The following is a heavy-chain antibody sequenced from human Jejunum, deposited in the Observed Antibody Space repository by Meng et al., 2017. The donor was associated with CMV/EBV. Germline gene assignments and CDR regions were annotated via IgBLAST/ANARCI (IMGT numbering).Heavy chain of an antibody. J-gene: IGHJ4*02. V-gene: IGHV4-59*01. CDR2: VYYSGGT. Sequence: SISSYYWNWIRQPPGKGLEWIGYVYYSGGTNYNPSLKSRVTISVDTSKNQFSLKLSSVTAADTAVYYCARVPAELGSSSSWYYFDYWGQGTLVTVSS. CDR3: ARVPAELGSSSSWYYFDY. D-gene: IGHD6-13*01. CDR1: SISSYY.